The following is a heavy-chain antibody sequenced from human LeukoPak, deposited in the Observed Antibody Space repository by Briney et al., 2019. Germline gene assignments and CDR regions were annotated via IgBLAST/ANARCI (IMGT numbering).Heavy chain of an antibody. CDR1: GYTFTGYY. J-gene: IGHJ6*03. CDR2: INPNSGGT. V-gene: IGHV1-2*06. D-gene: IGHD2-15*01. Sequence: ASVKVSCKASGYTFTGYYMHWVRQAPGQGLEWMGRINPNSGGTNYAQKFQGRVTMTRGTSISTAYMELSRLRSDDTAVYYCARDMVAVPYYYYYMDVWGKGTTVTVSS. CDR3: ARDMVAVPYYYYYMDV.